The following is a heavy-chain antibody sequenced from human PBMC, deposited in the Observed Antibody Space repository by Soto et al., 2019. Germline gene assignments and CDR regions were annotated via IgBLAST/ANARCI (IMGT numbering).Heavy chain of an antibody. CDR1: GGTFSSYA. CDR2: IIPIFGTA. J-gene: IGHJ6*02. CDR3: ARRRELVAAAGTPYYYGMDV. V-gene: IGHV1-69*13. Sequence: ASVKVSCKASGGTFSSYAISWVRQAPGQGLEWMGGIIPIFGTANYAQKFQGRVTITADESTSTAYMELSSLRSEDTAVYYCARRRELVAAAGTPYYYGMDVWGQGTTVTVSS. D-gene: IGHD6-13*01.